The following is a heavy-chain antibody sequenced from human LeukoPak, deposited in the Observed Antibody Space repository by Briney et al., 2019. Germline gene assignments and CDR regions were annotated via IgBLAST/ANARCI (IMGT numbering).Heavy chain of an antibody. CDR1: GGTFSSYA. Sequence: SVKVSCKASGGTFSSYAISWVRQAPGQGLEWMGGIIPMFGTANYAQKFQGRVTITADKSTSTAYMELSSLRSEDTAVYYCARAGVYYDSSGYPRYYFDYWGQGTLVTVSS. V-gene: IGHV1-69*06. D-gene: IGHD3-22*01. J-gene: IGHJ4*02. CDR2: IIPMFGTA. CDR3: ARAGVYYDSSGYPRYYFDY.